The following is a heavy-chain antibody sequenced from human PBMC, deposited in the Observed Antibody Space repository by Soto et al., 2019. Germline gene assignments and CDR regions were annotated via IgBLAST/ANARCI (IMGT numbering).Heavy chain of an antibody. J-gene: IGHJ6*02. D-gene: IGHD2-21*01. CDR2: IYYSGST. Sequence: QVQLQESGPGLVKPSQTLSLTCTVSGGSISSGGYYWSWIRQHPGKGLEWIGYIYYSGSTYYNPSLKSRVTRSVDTSKNQSSRQRSSVTAAETAEYYGARVDGGADYYYGMDVWGQGTTVTVSS. CDR1: GGSISSGGYY. CDR3: ARVDGGADYYYGMDV. V-gene: IGHV4-31*03.